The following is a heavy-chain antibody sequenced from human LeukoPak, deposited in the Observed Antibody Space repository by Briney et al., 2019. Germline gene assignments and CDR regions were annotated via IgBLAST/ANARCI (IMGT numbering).Heavy chain of an antibody. Sequence: SETLSLTCTVSGGSISSSSYYWGWIRQPPGKGLEWIGSIYYSGSTYYNPSLKSRVTISVDTSKNQCSLKLSSVTAADTAVYYCARHNHEHIVVVPAASTYFDYWGQGTLVTVSS. CDR1: GGSISSSSYY. J-gene: IGHJ4*02. CDR3: ARHNHEHIVVVPAASTYFDY. V-gene: IGHV4-39*01. CDR2: IYYSGST. D-gene: IGHD2-2*01.